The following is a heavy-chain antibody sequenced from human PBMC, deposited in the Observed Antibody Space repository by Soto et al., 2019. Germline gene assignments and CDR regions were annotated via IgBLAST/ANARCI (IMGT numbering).Heavy chain of an antibody. CDR2: IIPIFGTA. D-gene: IGHD6-6*01. Sequence: ASVKVSCKASGGTFSSYAISWVRQAPGQGLEWMGGIIPIFGTANYAQKFQGRVTITADESTSTAYMELSSLRSEDTAVYYCARLTAPYSSSSFCFDPWGQGTLVTVSS. J-gene: IGHJ5*02. V-gene: IGHV1-69*13. CDR3: ARLTAPYSSSSFCFDP. CDR1: GGTFSSYA.